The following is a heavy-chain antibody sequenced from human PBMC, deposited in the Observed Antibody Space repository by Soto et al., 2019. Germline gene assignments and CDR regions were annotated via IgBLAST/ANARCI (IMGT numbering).Heavy chain of an antibody. D-gene: IGHD2-21*01. CDR1: GFTFSSYG. CDR3: AKDLSEEVIVAGGIYYYYYMDV. Sequence: GGSLRLSCAASGFTFSSYGMHWVRQAPGKGLEWVAVISYDGSNKYYEDSVKGRFTISRANSKNTLFLQMNSLRVEDTAVYYCAKDLSEEVIVAGGIYYYYYMDVWGKGTTVTVSS. J-gene: IGHJ6*03. CDR2: ISYDGSNK. V-gene: IGHV3-30*18.